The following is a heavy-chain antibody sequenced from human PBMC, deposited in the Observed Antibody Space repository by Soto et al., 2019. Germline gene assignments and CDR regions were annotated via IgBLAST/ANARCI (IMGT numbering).Heavy chain of an antibody. J-gene: IGHJ6*02. V-gene: IGHV3-53*01. Sequence: EVQLVESGGGLIQPGGSLRLSCAASGLTVSSNYMHWVRQAPGKGLEWVSLIYTGGGTYYADSVKGRFTVSRDNSKNTLYLQMNSLRAEDTAVYYCARMGQWRVPGDYYYGMDVWGQGTSVTVSS. CDR1: GLTVSSNY. CDR3: ARMGQWRVPGDYYYGMDV. CDR2: IYTGGGT. D-gene: IGHD6-19*01.